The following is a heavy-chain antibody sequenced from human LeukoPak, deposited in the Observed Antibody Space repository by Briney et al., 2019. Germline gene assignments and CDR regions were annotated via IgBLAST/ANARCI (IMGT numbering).Heavy chain of an antibody. CDR1: GFTIGAYS. CDR2: IGSSSNII. CDR3: ARVPGFDI. J-gene: IGHJ3*02. V-gene: IGHV3-48*04. Sequence: GGSLRLSCAASGFTIGAYSMNWVRQAPGKGLEWISYIGSSSNIIFYADSVKGRLTVSRDNAKNSLYLQMNSLRAEDTAVYYCARVPGFDIWGQGTMVTVSS.